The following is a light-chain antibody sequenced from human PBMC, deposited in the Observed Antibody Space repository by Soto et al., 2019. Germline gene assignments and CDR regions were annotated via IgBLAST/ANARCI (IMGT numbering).Light chain of an antibody. Sequence: QSALTQPASVSGSPGQSITISCTGTSSDVDTYKYVSWYQQHPGKAPKLMIYEVSYRPSGVSDRFSGSKSGNTASLTISGLRSDDEADYYCGAWDDSLSGWVFGGGTKVTVL. CDR3: GAWDDSLSGWV. V-gene: IGLV2-14*01. J-gene: IGLJ3*02. CDR2: EVS. CDR1: SSDVDTYKY.